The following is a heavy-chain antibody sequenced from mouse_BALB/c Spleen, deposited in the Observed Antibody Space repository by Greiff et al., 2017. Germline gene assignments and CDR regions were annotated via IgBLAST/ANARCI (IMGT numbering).Heavy chain of an antibody. CDR1: GFNIKDTY. D-gene: IGHD3-1*01. Sequence: VQLQQSGAELVKPGASVKLSCTASGFNIKDTYMHWVKQRPEQGLEWIGRIDPANGNTKYDPKFQGKATITADTSSNTAYLQLSSLTSEDTAVYYCARWAGYVWLAYWGQGTLVTVSA. J-gene: IGHJ3*01. CDR2: IDPANGNT. CDR3: ARWAGYVWLAY. V-gene: IGHV14-3*02.